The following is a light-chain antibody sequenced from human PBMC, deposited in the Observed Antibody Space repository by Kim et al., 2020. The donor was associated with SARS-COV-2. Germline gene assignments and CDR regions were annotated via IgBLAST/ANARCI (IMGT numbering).Light chain of an antibody. J-gene: IGKJ4*01. CDR2: GAS. Sequence: EIVMTQSPATLSVSPEERATLSCRASQSVSSNLAWYQQKPGQAPRLLIYGASTRATGIPARFSGSGSGTEFTLTISSLQSEDFAVYYCQQYNNWFTFGGGTKVDIK. CDR3: QQYNNWFT. V-gene: IGKV3-15*01. CDR1: QSVSSN.